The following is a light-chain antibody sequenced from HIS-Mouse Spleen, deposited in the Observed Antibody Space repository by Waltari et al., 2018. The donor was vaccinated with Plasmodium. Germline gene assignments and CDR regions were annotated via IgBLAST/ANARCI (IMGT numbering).Light chain of an antibody. Sequence: SYELTQPPSVSVSPGQTASITCSGDKLGDKYACWYQQKPGQTPVLVIYHDSKRPSGIPERFSGSKSWNTATLTISGTQAMDEADYYCQAWDSSTVVFGGGTKLTVL. V-gene: IGLV3-1*01. J-gene: IGLJ2*01. CDR3: QAWDSSTVV. CDR2: HDS. CDR1: KLGDKY.